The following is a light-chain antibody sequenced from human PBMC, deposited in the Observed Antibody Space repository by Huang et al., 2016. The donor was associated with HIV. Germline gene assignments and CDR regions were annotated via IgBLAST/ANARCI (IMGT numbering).Light chain of an antibody. CDR2: WAS. CDR3: QQYYSSPQT. CDR1: QSVYASSTSKDY. Sequence: DIIMSQSPESLTVSLGERATRNCRSSQSVYASSTSKDYMAWFQQKPGQPPRLLLFWASSSEVGVPGRFSGSGSGTHVTLTIANLLPEDAAIYCCQQYYSSPQTFGQGTRV. V-gene: IGKV4-1*01. J-gene: IGKJ1*01.